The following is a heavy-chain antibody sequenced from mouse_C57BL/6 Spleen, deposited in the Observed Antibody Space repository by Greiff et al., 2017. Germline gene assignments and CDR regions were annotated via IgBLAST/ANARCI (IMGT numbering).Heavy chain of an antibody. J-gene: IGHJ3*01. V-gene: IGHV1-82*01. D-gene: IGHD1-1*01. CDR1: GYAFSSSW. CDR3: ARSFITTVSAY. Sequence: VQLQQSGPELVKPGASVPISCKASGYAFSSSWMNWVKQRPGKGLEWIGRIYPGDGDTNYNGKFKGKATLTADKSSSTAYMQLSSLTSEDSAVYFCARSFITTVSAYWGQGTLVTVSA. CDR2: IYPGDGDT.